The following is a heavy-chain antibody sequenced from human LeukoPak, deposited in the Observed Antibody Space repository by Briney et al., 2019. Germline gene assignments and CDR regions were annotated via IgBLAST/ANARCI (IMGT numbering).Heavy chain of an antibody. D-gene: IGHD3-16*02. CDR1: GFTFSSYS. Sequence: GGSLRLSCAASGFTFSSYSMNWVRQAPGKGLEWVSYISSSSSTIYYADSVKGRFTISRDNAKNSLYLQMNSLRAEDTAVYYCARGVSNYDYVWGSYRPPDYWGQGTLVTVSS. CDR2: ISSSSSTI. CDR3: ARGVSNYDYVWGSYRPPDY. J-gene: IGHJ4*02. V-gene: IGHV3-48*01.